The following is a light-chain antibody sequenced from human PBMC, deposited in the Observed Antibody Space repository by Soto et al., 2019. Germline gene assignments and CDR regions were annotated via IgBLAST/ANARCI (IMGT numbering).Light chain of an antibody. CDR1: QSITGW. Sequence: DIQMNQSPSTLSASVGDRVAITGRASQSITGWLAWYQQKPGKAPKVLIYAASSLQSGVPSRFSGSGSGTDFTLTISSLQPEDFATYYCQQSYSTPYTVGQGTKL. V-gene: IGKV1-39*01. CDR3: QQSYSTPYT. J-gene: IGKJ2*01. CDR2: AAS.